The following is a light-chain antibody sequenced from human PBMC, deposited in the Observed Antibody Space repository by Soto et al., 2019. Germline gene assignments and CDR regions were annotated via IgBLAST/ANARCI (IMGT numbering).Light chain of an antibody. CDR1: STDVGGYNY. J-gene: IGLJ1*01. Sequence: QSALAQPSSVSGSPGQSITISCTGTSTDVGGYNYVSWYQHHSGKAPKLLIYEVTNRPSGISDRFSGSKSDNTASLTISGLQAEDESDYYCGSYSSTDTPFVFGTGTKLTVL. V-gene: IGLV2-14*01. CDR3: GSYSSTDTPFV. CDR2: EVT.